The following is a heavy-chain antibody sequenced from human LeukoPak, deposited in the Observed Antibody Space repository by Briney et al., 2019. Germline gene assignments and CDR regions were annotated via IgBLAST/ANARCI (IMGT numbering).Heavy chain of an antibody. CDR2: IIPIFGTA. D-gene: IGHD3-22*01. CDR3: ARVMVKNPTYYYDSSHAFDI. Sequence: ASVKVSCKASGGTFSSYAISWVRQAPGQGLEWMGGIIPIFGTANYAQKFQGRVTITADESTSTAYMELSSLRSEDTAVYYCARVMVKNPTYYYDSSHAFDIWGQGTMVTVSS. CDR1: GGTFSSYA. V-gene: IGHV1-69*13. J-gene: IGHJ3*02.